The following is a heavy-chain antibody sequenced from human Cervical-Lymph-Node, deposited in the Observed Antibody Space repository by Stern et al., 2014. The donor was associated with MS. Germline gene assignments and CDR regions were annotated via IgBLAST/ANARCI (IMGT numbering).Heavy chain of an antibody. CDR2: IFWDDDK. D-gene: IGHD1-1*01. CDR3: AHRRVQSDAWPTTFDY. V-gene: IGHV2-5*02. CDR1: GFSLSTSGVN. J-gene: IGHJ4*02. Sequence: QITLKEPGPTLVKPTQTLTLTCSFSGFSLSTSGVNVGWFRQPPGKALEWLGIIFWDDDKRYRPPLKTRLTITKHASENQVVLTMTNVDPLDTATYYCAHRRVQSDAWPTTFDYWGPGTLVTVSS.